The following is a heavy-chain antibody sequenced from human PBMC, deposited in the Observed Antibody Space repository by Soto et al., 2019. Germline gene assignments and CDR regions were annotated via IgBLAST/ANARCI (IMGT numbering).Heavy chain of an antibody. V-gene: IGHV1-18*01. CDR3: ARGGYRYGYDY. D-gene: IGHD5-18*01. Sequence: QVHLVQSGAEVKKPGASVKVSCKASGYTFTSYDISWVRQAPGQGLEWMGWLSTNNGNTNYAQKIQGRVTMTTDTSTSTAYMELRSLRSDDTAVYYCARGGYRYGYDYWGQEPWSASPQ. J-gene: IGHJ4*01. CDR2: LSTNNGNT. CDR1: GYTFTSYD.